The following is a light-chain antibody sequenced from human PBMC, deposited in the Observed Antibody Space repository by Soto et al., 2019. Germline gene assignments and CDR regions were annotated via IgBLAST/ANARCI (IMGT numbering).Light chain of an antibody. V-gene: IGKV3-15*01. J-gene: IGKJ2*01. Sequence: EIVMTQSPATLSVSPGARATLSCRASQSVSSNLAWYQQKPGQAPRLLIYGASTRATGIPARFSGSGSGTEFTLAISSLQSEDFAVYYCQEYNYWPPTYNFGQGTKLEIK. CDR2: GAS. CDR1: QSVSSN. CDR3: QEYNYWPPTYN.